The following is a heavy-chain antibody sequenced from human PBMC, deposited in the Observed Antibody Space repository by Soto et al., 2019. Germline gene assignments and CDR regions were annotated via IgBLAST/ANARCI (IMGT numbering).Heavy chain of an antibody. D-gene: IGHD3-3*02. CDR2: IRNKANNYAT. Sequence: EVQLVESGGGLVQPGGSLKLSCSASGFTFSGSAMHWVRQASGKGLEWVARIRNKANNYATAYAASVKGRFTISRDDSKNTAYLQMNSLKTEDTAIYYCAASADDTFLDHWAQGSLVTVSS. V-gene: IGHV3-73*02. J-gene: IGHJ4*02. CDR1: GFTFSGSA. CDR3: AASADDTFLDH.